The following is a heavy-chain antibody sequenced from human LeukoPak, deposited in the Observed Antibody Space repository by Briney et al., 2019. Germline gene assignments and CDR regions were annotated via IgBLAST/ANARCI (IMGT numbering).Heavy chain of an antibody. J-gene: IGHJ5*02. CDR1: GYTFTSYA. V-gene: IGHV7-4-1*02. CDR2: INTNTGNP. CDR3: ARDPSRLVGATGDPTNWFDP. Sequence: RASVKVSCKASGYTFTSYAMNWVRQAPGQGLEWMGWINTNTGNPTYAQGFTGRFVFSLDTSVSTAYLQISSLKAEDTAVYYCARDPSRLVGATGDPTNWFDPWGQGTLVTVSS. D-gene: IGHD1-26*01.